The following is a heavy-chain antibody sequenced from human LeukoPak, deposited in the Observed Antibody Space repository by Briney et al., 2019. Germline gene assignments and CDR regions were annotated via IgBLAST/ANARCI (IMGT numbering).Heavy chain of an antibody. CDR1: GYTFTGYY. CDR3: AYDSSGYDYYFDY. D-gene: IGHD3-22*01. V-gene: IGHV1-2*02. CDR2: INPNSGGT. Sequence: ASVKVSCKASGYTFTGYYMHWVRQAPGQGLEWMGWINPNSGGTNYAQKFQGRVTMTRDTSISTAYMELSRLRSDDRAVYYCAYDSSGYDYYFDYWGQGTLVTVSS. J-gene: IGHJ4*02.